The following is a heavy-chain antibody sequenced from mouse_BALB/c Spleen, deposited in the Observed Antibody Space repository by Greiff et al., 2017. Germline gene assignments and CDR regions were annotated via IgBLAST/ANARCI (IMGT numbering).Heavy chain of an antibody. J-gene: IGHJ2*01. D-gene: IGHD1-1*01. Sequence: EVKVVESGGGLVQPGGSLRLSCATSGFTFTDYYMSWVRQPPGKALEWLGFIRNKANGYTTEYSASVKGRFTISRDNSQSILYLQMNTLRAEDSATYYCARDEGLLRGFFDYWGAGTTLTVSS. CDR2: IRNKANGYTT. V-gene: IGHV7-3*02. CDR1: GFTFTDYY. CDR3: ARDEGLLRGFFDY.